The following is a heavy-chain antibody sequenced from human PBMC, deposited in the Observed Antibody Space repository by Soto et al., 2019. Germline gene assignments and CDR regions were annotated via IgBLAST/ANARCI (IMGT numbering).Heavy chain of an antibody. J-gene: IGHJ6*02. D-gene: IGHD2-8*02. CDR1: GFTFSSYG. CDR3: ARDSSTGYYYYGMDV. V-gene: IGHV3-33*01. Sequence: QVQLVESGGGVVQPGRSLRLSCAASGFTFSSYGMHWVRQAPGKGLEWVAVIWYDGSNKYYADSVKGRFTISRDNSKNTLYLQMNSLRAEDTAVYYCARDSSTGYYYYGMDVWGQGTTVTVSS. CDR2: IWYDGSNK.